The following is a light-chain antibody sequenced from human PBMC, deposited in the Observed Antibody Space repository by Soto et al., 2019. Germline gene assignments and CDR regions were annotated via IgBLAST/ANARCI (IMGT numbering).Light chain of an antibody. Sequence: QSALTQPASVSGSPGQSITISCTGTNSDVGGYNYVSWYQQHPGKAPKLMIHDVSNRPSGVSNRFSGSKSGNTASLTISGLQAEDEADYYCSSYTTSSTVLFGGGTKVTVL. J-gene: IGLJ2*01. CDR2: DVS. CDR3: SSYTTSSTVL. CDR1: NSDVGGYNY. V-gene: IGLV2-14*01.